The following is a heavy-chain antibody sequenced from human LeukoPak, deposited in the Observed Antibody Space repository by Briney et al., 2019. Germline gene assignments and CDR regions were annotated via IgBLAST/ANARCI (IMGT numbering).Heavy chain of an antibody. CDR1: GYTFISYG. D-gene: IGHD5-18*01. CDR3: ARDDRSVDTAMSFQR. Sequence: VASVKVSCKASGYTFISYGISWVRQAPGQGLEWMGWISAYNGNTNYAQKLQGRVTLTTDTPTTTAYMELRSLKFDDTAVYYCARDDRSVDTAMSFQRWGQGTLVTVSS. CDR2: ISAYNGNT. J-gene: IGHJ1*01. V-gene: IGHV1-18*01.